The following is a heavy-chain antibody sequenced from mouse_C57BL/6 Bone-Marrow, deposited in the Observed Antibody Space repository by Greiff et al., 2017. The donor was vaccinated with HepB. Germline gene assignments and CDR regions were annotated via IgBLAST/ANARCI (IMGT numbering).Heavy chain of an antibody. J-gene: IGHJ4*01. V-gene: IGHV1-55*01. CDR2: IYPGSGRT. CDR3: ARSGYDYEDAMDY. Sequence: VQLQQPGAELVKPGASVKMSCKASGYTFTSYWITWVKQRPGQGLEWIGDIYPGSGRTNYNEKFKSKATLTVDTSSSTAYMQLSSLTSEDSAVYDCARSGYDYEDAMDYWGQGTSVTVSS. D-gene: IGHD2-4*01. CDR1: GYTFTSYW.